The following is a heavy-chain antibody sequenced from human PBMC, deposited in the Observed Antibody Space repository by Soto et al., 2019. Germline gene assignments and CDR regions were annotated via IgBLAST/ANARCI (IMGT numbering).Heavy chain of an antibody. CDR2: ISGSGGST. J-gene: IGHJ5*02. CDR3: AKHTGYSSSRGWFDP. V-gene: IGHV3-23*01. CDR1: GFTFSSYA. D-gene: IGHD6-13*01. Sequence: EVQLLESGGGLVQPGGSLRLSCAASGFTFSSYAMSWVRQAPGKGLEWVSAISGSGGSTYYADSGKGRFTISRDNSKNTLYLHMNSLRAEDTAVYYCAKHTGYSSSRGWFDPWGQGTLVTVSS.